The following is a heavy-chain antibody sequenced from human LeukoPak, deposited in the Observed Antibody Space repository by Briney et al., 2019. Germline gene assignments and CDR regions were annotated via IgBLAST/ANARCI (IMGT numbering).Heavy chain of an antibody. CDR3: ARDRVDCGGDRLGRMDAFDI. CDR1: GFTFSSYA. CDR2: ISGSGGST. J-gene: IGHJ3*02. Sequence: GGSLRLSCAASGFTFSSYAMSWVRQAPGKGLEWVSAISGSGGSTYYADSVKGRFTISRDNSKNTLYLQMNSLRAEDTAVYYCARDRVDCGGDRLGRMDAFDIWGQGTMVTVSS. V-gene: IGHV3-23*01. D-gene: IGHD2-21*02.